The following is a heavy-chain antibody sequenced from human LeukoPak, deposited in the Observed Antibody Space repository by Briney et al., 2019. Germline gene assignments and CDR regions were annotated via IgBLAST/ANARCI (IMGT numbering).Heavy chain of an antibody. CDR2: IYSGGST. Sequence: GGSLRLSCAASGFTVSSNYMSWVRQAPGKGLEWVSVIYSGGSTYYADSVKGRFTISRDNSQNTLYLQMNSLRADDTAVYYCAKDNSNWAFDIWGQGTLVTVSS. V-gene: IGHV3-53*05. D-gene: IGHD2/OR15-2a*01. J-gene: IGHJ3*02. CDR3: AKDNSNWAFDI. CDR1: GFTVSSNY.